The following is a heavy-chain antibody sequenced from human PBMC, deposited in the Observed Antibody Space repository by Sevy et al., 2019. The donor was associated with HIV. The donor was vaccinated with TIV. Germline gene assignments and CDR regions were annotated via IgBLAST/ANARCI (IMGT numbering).Heavy chain of an antibody. D-gene: IGHD6-13*01. J-gene: IGHJ5*02. CDR2: ISYDGSFK. CDR1: RFTFNSYA. CDR3: AGDAAEGPDGSTWFSNWLDP. V-gene: IGHV3-30*04. Sequence: GGSLRLSCAASRFTFNSYAMYWVRQAPGKGLEWVAVISYDGSFKNYADSVKGRFTISRDNSKNTLYLKMNSLRREDTAIYYCAGDAAEGPDGSTWFSNWLDPWGQGTLVTVSS.